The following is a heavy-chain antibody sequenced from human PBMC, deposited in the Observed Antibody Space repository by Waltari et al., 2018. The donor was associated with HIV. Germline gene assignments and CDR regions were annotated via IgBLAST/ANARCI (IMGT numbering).Heavy chain of an antibody. D-gene: IGHD3-3*01. CDR3: AKDARFLDLDYYYGMDV. V-gene: IGHV3-30*18. CDR2: ISYDGSNK. CDR1: GFTFSSYG. J-gene: IGHJ6*02. Sequence: QVQLVESGGGVVQPGRSLRLSCAASGFTFSSYGMHWVRQVPGKGREGVAVISYDGSNKYYADSVKCRFTISRDNSKNTLYLQMNSLRAEDTAVYYCAKDARFLDLDYYYGMDVWGQGTTVTVSS.